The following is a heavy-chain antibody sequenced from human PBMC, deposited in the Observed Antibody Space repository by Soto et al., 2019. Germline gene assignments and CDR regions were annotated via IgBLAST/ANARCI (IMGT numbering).Heavy chain of an antibody. CDR2: IWYDGSNK. CDR3: ARAEWELLGFYYYGMDV. D-gene: IGHD1-26*01. J-gene: IGHJ6*02. V-gene: IGHV3-33*01. CDR1: GFTFSSYG. Sequence: VQLVESGGGVVQPGRSLRLSCAASGFTFSSYGMHWVRQAPGKGLEWVAVIWYDGSNKYYADSVKGRFTISRDNSKNTLYLQMNSLRAEDTAVYYCARAEWELLGFYYYGMDVWGQGTTVTVSS.